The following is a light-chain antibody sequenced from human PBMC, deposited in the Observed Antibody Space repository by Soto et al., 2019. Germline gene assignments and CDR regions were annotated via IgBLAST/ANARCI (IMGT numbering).Light chain of an antibody. CDR1: SSDVGGYSY. J-gene: IGLJ3*02. Sequence: QPVLTQPASVSGSPGQSIAISCTGTSSDVGGYSYVSWYQQYPGKAPTLIISEVTNRPSGVSNRFSGSKSGNTASLTISGLQAEDEANYYCSSFERSGTRVIGGGTKLTVL. CDR3: SSFERSGTRV. V-gene: IGLV2-14*01. CDR2: EVT.